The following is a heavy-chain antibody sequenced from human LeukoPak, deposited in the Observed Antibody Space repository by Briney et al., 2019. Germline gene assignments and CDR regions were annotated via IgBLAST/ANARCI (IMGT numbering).Heavy chain of an antibody. J-gene: IGHJ6*03. CDR3: AKGVHSGPVYYYYMDV. CDR1: GFTFSSYG. Sequence: PGGSLRLSCAASGFTFSSYGMHWVRQAPGKGLEWVAFIRYDGSNKYYADSVKGRFTISRDNSKNTLYLQMNSLRAEDTAVYYCAKGVHSGPVYYYYMDVWGKGTTVTISS. CDR2: IRYDGSNK. V-gene: IGHV3-30*02. D-gene: IGHD1-26*01.